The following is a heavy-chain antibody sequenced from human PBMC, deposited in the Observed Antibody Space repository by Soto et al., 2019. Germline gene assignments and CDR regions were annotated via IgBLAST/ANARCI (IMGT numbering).Heavy chain of an antibody. Sequence: QVQLVQSGAEEKKPGASVKVSCKASGYTFTSYAMHWVRQAPGQRLEWMGWINAGNGNTKYSQKFQGRVTITRDTSASTDYRELSSLRSEDTAVDYCARGPIDIYNGFYPWGQGTLVNVSS. V-gene: IGHV1-3*05. D-gene: IGHD1-26*01. CDR1: GYTFTSYA. CDR2: INAGNGNT. J-gene: IGHJ5*02. CDR3: ARGPIDIYNGFYP.